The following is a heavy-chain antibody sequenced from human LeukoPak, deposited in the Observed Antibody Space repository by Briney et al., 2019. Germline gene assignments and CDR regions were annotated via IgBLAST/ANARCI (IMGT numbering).Heavy chain of an antibody. V-gene: IGHV3-30*04. CDR1: GFTFSSYA. J-gene: IGHJ3*02. D-gene: IGHD3-22*01. CDR3: ARDPNYYDSSADLRRGAFDI. CDR2: ISYDGSNK. Sequence: GRSLRLSCAASGFTFSSYAMHWVCQAPGKGLEWVAVISYDGSNKYYADSVKGRFTISRDNSKNTLYLQMNSLRAEDTAVYYCARDPNYYDSSADLRRGAFDIWGQGTMVTVSS.